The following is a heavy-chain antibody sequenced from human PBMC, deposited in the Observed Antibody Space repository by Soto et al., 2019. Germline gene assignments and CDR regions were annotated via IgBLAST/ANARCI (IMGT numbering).Heavy chain of an antibody. CDR2: ISGSGGST. D-gene: IGHD3-10*01. CDR3: AKDLYSFSSGSFVYYGMDV. V-gene: IGHV3-23*01. CDR1: GFTFSSYA. Sequence: EVQLLASGGGLVQPGGSLRLSCAASGFTFSSYAMSWVRQAPGKGLEWVSAISGSGGSTYYAESVKGRFTISRDNSKNTLYLQMNSLRAEDTAVYYCAKDLYSFSSGSFVYYGMDVWGQGTTVTVSS. J-gene: IGHJ6*02.